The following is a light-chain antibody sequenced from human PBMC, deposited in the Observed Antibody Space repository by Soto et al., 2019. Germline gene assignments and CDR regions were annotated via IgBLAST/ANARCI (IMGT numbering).Light chain of an antibody. CDR1: SGHSTYT. CDR2: VNSDGSH. CDR3: QTWGTGIRV. J-gene: IGLJ3*02. V-gene: IGLV4-69*01. Sequence: QSVLTQSPSASASPGASVKLTCTLSSGHSTYTIAWHQQQPEKGHRYLLKVNSDGSHSQGDGLPDRFSGSSSGAEPYLTTASLQSEDEADYYCQTWGTGIRVFGGGTKVTVL.